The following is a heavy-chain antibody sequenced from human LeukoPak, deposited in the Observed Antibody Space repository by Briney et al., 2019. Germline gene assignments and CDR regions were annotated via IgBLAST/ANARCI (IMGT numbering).Heavy chain of an antibody. Sequence: GRSLRLSCAASGFTFRTSGMNWVRQAPGKGLEWVSYISSSGTTISYAQSVKGRFTITRDNAQNSLTLHMDTLRADDTAVYYCAKDGGTHFDHWGQGTLVTVSS. D-gene: IGHD1-26*01. CDR3: AKDGGTHFDH. CDR1: GFTFRTSG. CDR2: ISSSGTTI. J-gene: IGHJ4*02. V-gene: IGHV3-48*01.